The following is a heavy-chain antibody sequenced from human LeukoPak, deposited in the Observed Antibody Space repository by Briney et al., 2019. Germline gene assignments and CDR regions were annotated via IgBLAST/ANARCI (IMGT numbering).Heavy chain of an antibody. CDR1: GFTFSRYW. V-gene: IGHV3-7*01. CDR3: ASRIVGTPDYFDY. J-gene: IGHJ4*02. D-gene: IGHD1-26*01. CDR2: IQQDGNEK. Sequence: PGGSLRLSCAASGFTFSRYWMHWVRQAPGKGLEWVANIQQDGNEKYYVDSVKGRFTISRDNAKNSLYLQMNSLRVEDTAVYYCASRIVGTPDYFDYWGQGTLVTVSS.